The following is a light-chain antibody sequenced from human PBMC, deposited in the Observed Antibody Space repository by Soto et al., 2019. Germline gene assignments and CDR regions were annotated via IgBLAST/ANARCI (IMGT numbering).Light chain of an antibody. V-gene: IGKV1-5*03. CDR1: QSISSW. CDR2: KAS. J-gene: IGKJ1*01. CDR3: QQYNSYSWT. Sequence: DIQMTQSPSTLSASVGDRVTITCRASQSISSWLAWYQQKPGQAPKLLIYKASSLESGVPSRFSGSGSGTEFTLTISSLQPDDFATYYCQQYNSYSWTFGQGTEVEIK.